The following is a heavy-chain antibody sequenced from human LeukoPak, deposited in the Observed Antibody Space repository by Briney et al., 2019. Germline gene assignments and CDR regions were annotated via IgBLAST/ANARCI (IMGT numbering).Heavy chain of an antibody. V-gene: IGHV3-23*01. CDR3: AKDADPGKEFDP. CDR1: GFTFSDYY. CDR2: ISGSGGST. J-gene: IGHJ5*02. Sequence: PGGSLRLSCAASGFTFSDYYMSWIRQAPGKGLEWVSAISGSGGSTYYADSVKGRFTISRDNSKNTLYLQMNSLRAEDTAVYYCAKDADPGKEFDPWGQGTLVTVSS.